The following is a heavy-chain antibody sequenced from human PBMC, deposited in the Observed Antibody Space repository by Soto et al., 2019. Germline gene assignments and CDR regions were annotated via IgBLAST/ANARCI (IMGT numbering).Heavy chain of an antibody. D-gene: IGHD3-3*01. V-gene: IGHV1-46*01. Sequence: ASVKVSCKASGYTFTSYYMHWVRQAPGQGLEWMGIINPSGGSTSYAQKFQGRVTMTRDTSTSTVYMELSSLRSEDTAVYYCAQRGLYDLGGKGTYYYGMDVWGQGTTVTVSS. CDR2: INPSGGST. CDR1: GYTFTSYY. CDR3: AQRGLYDLGGKGTYYYGMDV. J-gene: IGHJ6*02.